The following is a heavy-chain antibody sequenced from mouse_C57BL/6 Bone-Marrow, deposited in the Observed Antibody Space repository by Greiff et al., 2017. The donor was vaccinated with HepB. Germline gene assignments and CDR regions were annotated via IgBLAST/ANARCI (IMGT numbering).Heavy chain of an antibody. Sequence: VQLEQPGAGLVRPGSSVKLSCKASGYTFTSYWMHWVKQRPIQGLEWIGNIDPSDSETHYNQKFKDKATLTEDKSSSTVYMQISSLTSEASAVYYWARWLPCYFDYWGKGTTLTVSS. CDR1: GYTFTSYW. V-gene: IGHV1-52*01. CDR2: IDPSDSET. J-gene: IGHJ1*03. D-gene: IGHD1-2*01. CDR3: ARWLPCYFDY.